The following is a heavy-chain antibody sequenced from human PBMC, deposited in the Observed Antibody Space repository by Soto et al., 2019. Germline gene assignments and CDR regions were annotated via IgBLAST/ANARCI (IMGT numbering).Heavy chain of an antibody. CDR2: IIPIFGTA. J-gene: IGHJ6*02. CDR1: GGTFSSYA. Sequence: QVQLVQSGAEVKKPGSSVKVSCKASGGTFSSYAISWVRQAPGQGLEWMGGIIPIFGTANYAQKFQGRVTIPADESTSPAYMELSSLRSEDTAVYYCARDGSGRPYDCGMDVGGHGTTVTVSS. D-gene: IGHD3-10*01. CDR3: ARDGSGRPYDCGMDV. V-gene: IGHV1-69*01.